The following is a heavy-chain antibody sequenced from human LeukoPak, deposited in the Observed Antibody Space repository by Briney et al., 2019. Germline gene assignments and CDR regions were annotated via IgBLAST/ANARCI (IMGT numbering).Heavy chain of an antibody. J-gene: IGHJ4*02. CDR3: ARGTMIGEY. CDR2: INTDGSTT. V-gene: IGHV3-74*01. D-gene: IGHD3-10*02. Sequence: GGSLRLSCAASGFAFSTYWMHWVRQAPGKGLVWVSRINTDGSTTGYADSVKGRFTISRDNAKNTLYLQMSSLRAEDTAVYYWARGTMIGEYWGQGTLVTVSS. CDR1: GFAFSTYW.